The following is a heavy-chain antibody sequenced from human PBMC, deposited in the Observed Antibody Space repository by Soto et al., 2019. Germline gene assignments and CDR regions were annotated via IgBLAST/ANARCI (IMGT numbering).Heavy chain of an antibody. CDR3: AGVFILVPTASTHLYCHMDV. CDR2: IIPIVGTG. D-gene: IGHD2-2*01. Sequence: QVQLVQSGAEVRKPGSSVTVSCKASGGTFSNYAISWVRQAPGQGLEWMGGIIPIVGTGSYAQKFQGRVTVAAYEPKTAAYVELSSLGFEAAAVYDCAGVFILVPTASTHLYCHMDVWGPGTTVTVSS. CDR1: GGTFSNYA. V-gene: IGHV1-69*01. J-gene: IGHJ6*02.